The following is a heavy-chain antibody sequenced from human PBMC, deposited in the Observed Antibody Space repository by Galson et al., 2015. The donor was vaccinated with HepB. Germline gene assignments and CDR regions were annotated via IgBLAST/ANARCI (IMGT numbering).Heavy chain of an antibody. CDR1: GGPITIGSYY. Sequence: TLSLTCTVSGGPITIGSYYWSWIRQPAGKGLEWIGRIYTSGNTHYNPPLKSRVTISGNTSKNQFSPKLNSVTAADTAVYYCARHESESKTYAADNWGQGTLVTVSS. CDR2: IYTSGNT. D-gene: IGHD2-2*01. J-gene: IGHJ4*02. V-gene: IGHV4-61*02. CDR3: ARHESESKTYAADN.